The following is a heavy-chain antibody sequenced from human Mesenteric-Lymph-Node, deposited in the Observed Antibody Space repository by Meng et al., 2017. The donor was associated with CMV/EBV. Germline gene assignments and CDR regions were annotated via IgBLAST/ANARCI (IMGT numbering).Heavy chain of an antibody. CDR1: GYTFNSYD. Sequence: SGYTFNSYDINWVRQAPGQRLEWMGWINAGNGNTKYSQKFQGRVTITRDTSASTAYMELSSLRSEDTAVYYCARGRPYSSSSYPNDYWGQGTLVTVSS. CDR2: INAGNGNT. V-gene: IGHV1-3*01. D-gene: IGHD6-13*01. CDR3: ARGRPYSSSSYPNDY. J-gene: IGHJ4*02.